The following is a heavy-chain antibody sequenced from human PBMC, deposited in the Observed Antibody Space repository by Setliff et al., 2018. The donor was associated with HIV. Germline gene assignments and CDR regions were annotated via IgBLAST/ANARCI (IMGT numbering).Heavy chain of an antibody. CDR2: VKSKGSGGTT. J-gene: IGHJ4*02. Sequence: GGSLRLSCAASGVVFRKDWRDWVRQAPGKGLEWVGRVKSKGSGGTTDYATPVKGRFTISRDDSTNTMYLQMNSLETEDTAVYYCTTGYTSAPNDNYWGQGTLVTVSS. CDR1: GVVFRKDW. D-gene: IGHD6-25*01. CDR3: TTGYTSAPNDNY. V-gene: IGHV3-15*07.